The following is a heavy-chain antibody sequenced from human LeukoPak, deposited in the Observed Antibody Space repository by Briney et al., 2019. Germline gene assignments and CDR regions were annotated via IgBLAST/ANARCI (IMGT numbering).Heavy chain of an antibody. CDR1: GGSISSYY. CDR3: AREEVLYDSSGYYYTEYFQH. J-gene: IGHJ1*01. V-gene: IGHV4-59*01. D-gene: IGHD3-22*01. CDR2: IYYSGST. Sequence: PSETLSLTCTLSGGSISSYYWSWIRQPPGKGLEWIGCIYYSGSTNYNPSLKSRVTISVDTSKNQFSLKLSSVTAADTAVYYCAREEVLYDSSGYYYTEYFQHWGQGTLVTVSS.